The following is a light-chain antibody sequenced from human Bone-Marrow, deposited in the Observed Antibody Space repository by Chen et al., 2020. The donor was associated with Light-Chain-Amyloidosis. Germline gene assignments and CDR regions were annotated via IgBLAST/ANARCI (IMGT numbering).Light chain of an antibody. CDR3: QVWDRSSDRPV. V-gene: IGLV3-21*02. CDR2: DDS. Sequence: SYVLTQPSSVSVAPGQTATNACGGNKIGSTSVHWYQQTPGQAPLLVVYDDSDRPSGIPERLSGSNSGNTATLTISRVEAGDEADYYCQVWDRSSDRPVFGGGTKLTVL. J-gene: IGLJ3*02. CDR1: KIGSTS.